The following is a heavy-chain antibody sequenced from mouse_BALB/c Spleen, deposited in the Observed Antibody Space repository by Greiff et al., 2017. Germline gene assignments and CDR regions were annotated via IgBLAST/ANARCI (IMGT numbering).Heavy chain of an antibody. CDR3: ARSYGSYAMDY. CDR1: GFTFSSFG. J-gene: IGHJ4*01. CDR2: ISSGSSTI. V-gene: IGHV5-17*02. D-gene: IGHD2-2*01. Sequence: EVQLVESGGGLVKPGGSLKLSCAASGFTFSSFGMHWVRQAPEKGLEWVAYISSGSSTIYYADTVKGRFTISRDNPKNTLFLQMTSLRSEDTAMYYCARSYGSYAMDYWGQGTSVTVSS.